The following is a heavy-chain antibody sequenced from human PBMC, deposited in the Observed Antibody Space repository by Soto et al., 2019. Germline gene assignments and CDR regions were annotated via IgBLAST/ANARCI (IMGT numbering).Heavy chain of an antibody. CDR2: INPNSGGT. CDR1: GYTFTGYY. D-gene: IGHD2-21*01. Sequence: ASVKVSCKASGYTFTGYYMHWVRQAPGQGLEWMGWINPNSGGTNYAQKFQGWVTMTRDMSTSTAYMELSSLRSEDTAVYYCASSSYFLNYFDYWGQGTLVTVSS. J-gene: IGHJ4*02. CDR3: ASSSYFLNYFDY. V-gene: IGHV1-2*04.